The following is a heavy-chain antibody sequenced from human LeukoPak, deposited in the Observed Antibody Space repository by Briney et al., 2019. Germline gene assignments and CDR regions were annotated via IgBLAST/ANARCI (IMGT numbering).Heavy chain of an antibody. V-gene: IGHV1-46*01. CDR1: GGTFSNYG. J-gene: IGHJ3*02. D-gene: IGHD6-13*01. CDR2: IDPSGGST. Sequence: ASVKVSCKTSGGTFSNYGFSWVRQAPGQGLEWMGIIDPSGGSTSYAQKFQGRVTMTRDTSTSTVYMELSSLRSEDTAVYYCARAYSSSWYKAFDIWGQGTMVTVSS. CDR3: ARAYSSSWYKAFDI.